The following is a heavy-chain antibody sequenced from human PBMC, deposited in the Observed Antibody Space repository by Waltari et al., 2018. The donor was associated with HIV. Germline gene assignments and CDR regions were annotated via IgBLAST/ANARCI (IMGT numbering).Heavy chain of an antibody. J-gene: IGHJ4*02. Sequence: DVHPVESERCLVHPGRSLTLTCIASAFTFGDYGISWYRQAPGKGLEWLSRIRGKAFSGSTEYAASVKGRVTVSRDDSKSVAYLQINSLKTEDTAVYYCTRSLLATANLWSGGYWGQGALVTVSS. CDR1: AFTFGDYG. V-gene: IGHV3-49*03. D-gene: IGHD2-21*02. CDR3: TRSLLATANLWSGGY. CDR2: IRGKAFSGST.